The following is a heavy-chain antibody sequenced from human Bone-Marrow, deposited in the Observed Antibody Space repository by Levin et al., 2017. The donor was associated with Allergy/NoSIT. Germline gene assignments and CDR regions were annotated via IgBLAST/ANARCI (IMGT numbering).Heavy chain of an antibody. CDR1: GFTFSSYG. Sequence: GGSLRLSCAASGFTFSSYGLHWVRQAPGKGLEWVAGIWYRGSKEYYADSVKGRFTISRDNSKNTLNLQMSGLRGEDTAVYYCTRRGWFGELDDGFDIWGQGTMVTVS. D-gene: IGHD3-10*01. CDR3: TRRGWFGELDDGFDI. V-gene: IGHV3-33*01. CDR2: IWYRGSKE. J-gene: IGHJ3*02.